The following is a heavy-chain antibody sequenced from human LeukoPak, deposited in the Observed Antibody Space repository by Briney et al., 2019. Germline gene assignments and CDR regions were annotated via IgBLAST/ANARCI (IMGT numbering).Heavy chain of an antibody. J-gene: IGHJ3*01. CDR2: VSGFNSDT. V-gene: IGHV1-18*01. CDR1: GYTFTSYG. D-gene: IGHD2-15*01. Sequence: ASVKVSCKASGYTFTSYGITWVRQAPGQGLEWMGWVSGFNSDTNYAQKFQGRVTMTTDTSTSTAYMELRSLRSDDTAVYYCARGTYCSGGSCYSGAFDFWGQGTMVTVSP. CDR3: ARGTYCSGGSCYSGAFDF.